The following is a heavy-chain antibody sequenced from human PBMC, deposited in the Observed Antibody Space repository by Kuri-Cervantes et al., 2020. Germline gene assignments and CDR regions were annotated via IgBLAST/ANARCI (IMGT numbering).Heavy chain of an antibody. D-gene: IGHD3-16*02. CDR1: GGSISSSSYY. J-gene: IGHJ3*02. Sequence: SETLSLTCTVSGGSISSSSYYWGWIRQPPGKGLEWIGYIYYSGSTNYNPSLKSRVTISVDTSKDQFSLKLSSVTAADTAVYYCARGEANMITFGGVIGHDAFDIWGQGTMVTVSS. V-gene: IGHV4-61*05. CDR3: ARGEANMITFGGVIGHDAFDI. CDR2: IYYSGST.